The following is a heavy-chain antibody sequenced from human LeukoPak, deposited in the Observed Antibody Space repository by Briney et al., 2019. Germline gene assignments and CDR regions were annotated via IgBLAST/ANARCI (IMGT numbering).Heavy chain of an antibody. Sequence: ASVKVSCKASGYTFTGYYMHWVRQAPGQGLEWMGWINPNSGGTNYAQKFQGRVTMTRDTSISTAYMELSRLRSDDTAVYYCARGVNYDYVWGSYRSYNWFDPWGQGTLVTVSS. J-gene: IGHJ5*02. CDR3: ARGVNYDYVWGSYRSYNWFDP. D-gene: IGHD3-16*02. CDR1: GYTFTGYY. CDR2: INPNSGGT. V-gene: IGHV1-2*02.